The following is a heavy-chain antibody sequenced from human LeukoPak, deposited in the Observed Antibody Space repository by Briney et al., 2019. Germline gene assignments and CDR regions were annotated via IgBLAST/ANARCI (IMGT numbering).Heavy chain of an antibody. CDR2: ISYNCDTI. CDR1: GFTFDAYA. D-gene: IGHD2-21*02. V-gene: IGHV3-9*01. CDR3: AKDYCGGDCYSGWYFDL. Sequence: GGSLRLSCAASGFTFDAYAMHWVRQPPGKGLEWVSGISYNCDTIPYADSVKRRFTISRDNAKNSLYLQMNSLRAEDTALYYCAKDYCGGDCYSGWYFDLWGRGTLVTVSS. J-gene: IGHJ2*01.